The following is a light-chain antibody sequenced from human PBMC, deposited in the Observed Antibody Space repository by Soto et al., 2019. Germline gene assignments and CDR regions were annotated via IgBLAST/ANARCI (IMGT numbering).Light chain of an antibody. CDR1: QSVTSNS. V-gene: IGKV3-20*01. CDR2: GAS. CDR3: QQYGSSPLLT. J-gene: IGKJ4*01. Sequence: EIVLTQSPDTLSLSPGDRATLSCRASQSVTSNSLAWYQQKPGQAPRLLIYGASIRATGIPDRFSGSGSGTDFTLTISRLEPEDFAVYRCQQYGSSPLLTFGGGTKVDIK.